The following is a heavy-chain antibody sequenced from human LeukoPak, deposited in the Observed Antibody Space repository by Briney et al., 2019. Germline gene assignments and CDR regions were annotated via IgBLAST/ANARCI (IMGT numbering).Heavy chain of an antibody. CDR2: IWYDGSNK. CDR1: GFTFSSYG. D-gene: IGHD5-18*01. Sequence: GRSLRLSCAASGFTFSSYGMHWVRQAPGKGLEWVAVIWYDGSNKYYADSVKGRFTISRDNSKNTLYLQMNSLRAEDTAVYYCARDQYGYSSYPDYWGQGTLVTVSS. CDR3: ARDQYGYSSYPDY. J-gene: IGHJ4*02. V-gene: IGHV3-33*01.